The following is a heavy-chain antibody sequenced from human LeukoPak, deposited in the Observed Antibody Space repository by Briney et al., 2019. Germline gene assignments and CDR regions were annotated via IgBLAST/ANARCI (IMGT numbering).Heavy chain of an antibody. V-gene: IGHV3-7*05. J-gene: IGHJ6*02. Sequence: PGGSLRLSCAASGFTFDTYWMSWVRQAPGKGLEGVANIKQDGSEEYYVDSVKGRFTISRDNAKNSLYLQMNSLRAEDTAFYYCARDLYCGATRCPPSQFGLDVWGQGTTVTVSS. D-gene: IGHD2-21*01. CDR3: ARDLYCGATRCPPSQFGLDV. CDR1: GFTFDTYW. CDR2: IKQDGSEE.